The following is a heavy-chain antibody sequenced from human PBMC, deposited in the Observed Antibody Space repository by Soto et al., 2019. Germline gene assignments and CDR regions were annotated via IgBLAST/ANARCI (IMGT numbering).Heavy chain of an antibody. Sequence: SETLSLTCAVHGGSFSGYYWSWIRQPPGKGLEWIGEINHSGSTNYNPSLRSRVTISVDTSKNQFSLKLSSVTAADTAVYYCARGVYDYIWGSYRPTKDYWGQGTLVTVSS. CDR3: ARGVYDYIWGSYRPTKDY. V-gene: IGHV4-34*01. D-gene: IGHD3-16*02. J-gene: IGHJ4*02. CDR1: GGSFSGYY. CDR2: INHSGST.